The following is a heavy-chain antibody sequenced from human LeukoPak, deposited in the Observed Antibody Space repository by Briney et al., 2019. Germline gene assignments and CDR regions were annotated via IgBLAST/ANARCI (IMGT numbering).Heavy chain of an antibody. CDR2: IYHSGST. Sequence: SQTLSLTCAVSGGSISSGGYSWSWIRQPPGKGLEWIGYIYHSGSTYYNPSLKSRVTISADRSKNQFSLKLSSVTAADTAVYYCASSLAADYYFDYWGQGTLVTVSS. CDR3: ASSLAADYYFDY. J-gene: IGHJ4*02. D-gene: IGHD3-3*02. CDR1: GGSISSGGYS. V-gene: IGHV4-30-2*01.